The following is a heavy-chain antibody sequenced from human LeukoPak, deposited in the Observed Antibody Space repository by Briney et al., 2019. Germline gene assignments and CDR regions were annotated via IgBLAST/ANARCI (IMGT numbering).Heavy chain of an antibody. CDR1: GFTFSSYA. V-gene: IGHV3-30*04. CDR3: ARDRTLDS. J-gene: IGHJ5*01. Sequence: PGGSLRLSCAASGFTFSSYAMHWVRQAPGKGLEWVAVISYDGSNKYYADSVKGRFTISRDNSKNTLYLQMNSLRAEDTAVYYCARDRTLDSWGQGTLVTVSS. CDR2: ISYDGSNK.